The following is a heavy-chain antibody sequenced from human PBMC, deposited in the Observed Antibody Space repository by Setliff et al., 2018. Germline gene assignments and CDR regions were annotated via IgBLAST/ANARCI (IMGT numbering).Heavy chain of an antibody. CDR2: INRNGGDT. V-gene: IGHV3-20*04. D-gene: IGHD3-10*01. CDR3: ARGFRGVVGLYYYYFMDV. Sequence: GGSLRLSCAASGFTFDDYVMSWVRQAPGKGLEWVSDINRNGGDTYYADSVKGRFTISRDNAKNSLYLEMSSLRADDTALYYCARGFRGVVGLYYYYFMDVWGKGTTVTVSS. CDR1: GFTFDDYV. J-gene: IGHJ6*03.